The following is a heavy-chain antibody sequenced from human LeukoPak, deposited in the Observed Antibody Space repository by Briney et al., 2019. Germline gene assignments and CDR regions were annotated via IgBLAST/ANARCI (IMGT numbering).Heavy chain of an antibody. D-gene: IGHD3-22*01. CDR1: GFTFSSYD. CDR2: FSGRGGGT. Sequence: GGSLRLSCAAFGFTFSSYDMSWVRQAPGKGLEWVSSFSGRGGGTFYTDSVKGRFTISRGNSKDTLYLQMNSLRAEDTAVYYCANHRVGDYYDSSGKYYFDYWGQGTLVTVSS. CDR3: ANHRVGDYYDSSGKYYFDY. J-gene: IGHJ4*02. V-gene: IGHV3-23*01.